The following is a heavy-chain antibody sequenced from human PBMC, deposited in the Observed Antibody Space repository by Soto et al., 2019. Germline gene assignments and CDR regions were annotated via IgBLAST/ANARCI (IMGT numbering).Heavy chain of an antibody. Sequence: GASVKVSCKASGYTSTNYYMHWVRQAPGQGLEWMGMINPSGDSATYAQKFRGRITMTRDTSTSTVYLDLSSLRSEDTAVYYCAGYYYHTSGTFDPWGQGTLVTVYS. D-gene: IGHD3-22*01. CDR1: GYTSTNYY. J-gene: IGHJ5*02. CDR3: AGYYYHTSGTFDP. V-gene: IGHV1-46*01. CDR2: INPSGDSA.